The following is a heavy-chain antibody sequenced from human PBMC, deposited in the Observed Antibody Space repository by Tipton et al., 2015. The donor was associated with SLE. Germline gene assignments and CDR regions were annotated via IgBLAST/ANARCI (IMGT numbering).Heavy chain of an antibody. CDR3: AALWGGGFCSSTSCYDD. J-gene: IGHJ4*02. V-gene: IGHV3-23*01. CDR2: ISGSGGST. D-gene: IGHD2-2*01. CDR1: GFTFSSYA. Sequence: SLRLSCAASGFTFSSYAMSWVRQAPGKGLEWVSAISGSGGSTYYADSVKGRFTISRDNSKNTLYLQMNSLRAEDTAVYYCAALWGGGFCSSTSCYDDWGQGTLVTVSS.